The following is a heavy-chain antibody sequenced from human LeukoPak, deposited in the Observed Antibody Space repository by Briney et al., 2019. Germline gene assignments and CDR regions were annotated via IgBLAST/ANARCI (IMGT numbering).Heavy chain of an antibody. CDR2: ISAYNGNT. CDR1: GYTFTSYG. CDR3: ARSRNRGGSYYGFDP. J-gene: IGHJ5*02. V-gene: IGHV1-18*01. D-gene: IGHD1-26*01. Sequence: GASVKVSCKASGYTFTSYGISWVRQAPGQGLEWMGWISAYNGNTNYAQKLQGRVTMTTDTSTSTAYMELRSLRSDDTAVYYCARSRNRGGSYYGFDPWGQGTLVTVSS.